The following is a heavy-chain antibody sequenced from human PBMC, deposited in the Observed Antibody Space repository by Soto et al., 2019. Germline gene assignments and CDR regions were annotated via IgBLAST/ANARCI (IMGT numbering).Heavy chain of an antibody. CDR3: ARVGDYGGNLNYFDY. CDR2: IYYSGST. D-gene: IGHD4-17*01. Sequence: QVQLQESGPGLVKPSQTLSLTYTVSGGSISSGGYYWSWIRQHPGKGLEWIGYIYYSGSTYYNPSLKSRVTISVDTSKNQFSLKLSSVTAADTAVYYCARVGDYGGNLNYFDYWGQGTLVTVSS. V-gene: IGHV4-31*03. CDR1: GGSISSGGYY. J-gene: IGHJ4*02.